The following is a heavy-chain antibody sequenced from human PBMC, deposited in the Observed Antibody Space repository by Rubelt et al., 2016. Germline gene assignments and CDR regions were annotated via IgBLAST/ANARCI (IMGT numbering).Heavy chain of an antibody. Sequence: GESLRLSCAASGLPFSTYAMNWVRQAPGKGLEWASGISGSGGTTFYADSATGRFTIYRDNAKNSLYLQMNSLRAGDTAVYYCAGLGIAVAGTFGDFDYWGQGTLVTDSS. CDR3: AGLGIAVAGTFGDFDY. J-gene: IGHJ4*02. D-gene: IGHD6-19*01. V-gene: IGHV3-23*01. CDR2: ISGSGGTT. CDR1: GLPFSTYA.